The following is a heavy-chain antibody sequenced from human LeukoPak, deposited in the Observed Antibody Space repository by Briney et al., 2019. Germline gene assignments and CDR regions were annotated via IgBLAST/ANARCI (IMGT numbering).Heavy chain of an antibody. D-gene: IGHD3-22*01. CDR1: GFTFSSYW. J-gene: IGHJ3*02. V-gene: IGHV3-74*01. CDR3: ARSGAHYYDSSGYYPAFDI. Sequence: GGSLRLSCAASGFTFSSYWMHWVRQAPGKGLVWVSRINSDGSSTSYADSVKGRFTISRDNAKNTLYLQMNSLRAEDTAVYYCARSGAHYYDSSGYYPAFDIWGQGTMVTVSS. CDR2: INSDGSST.